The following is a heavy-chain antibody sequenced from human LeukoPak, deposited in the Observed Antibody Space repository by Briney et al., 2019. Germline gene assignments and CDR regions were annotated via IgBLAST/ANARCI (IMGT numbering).Heavy chain of an antibody. Sequence: ASVKVSCKASGYIFTGYFMHWVRQAPGQGLEWMGWINPNSGGTNYAQKFRGRVTMTTDTSISTAYMELRSLRSDDTAVYYCASTGYGGNPFDYWGQGTLVTVSS. J-gene: IGHJ4*02. CDR1: GYIFTGYF. CDR2: INPNSGGT. D-gene: IGHD4-23*01. CDR3: ASTGYGGNPFDY. V-gene: IGHV1-2*02.